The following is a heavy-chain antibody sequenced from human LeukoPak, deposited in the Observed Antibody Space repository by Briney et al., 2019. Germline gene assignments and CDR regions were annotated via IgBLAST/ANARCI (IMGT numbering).Heavy chain of an antibody. CDR1: GFTFSRYW. CDR3: ASRRNDYFDY. D-gene: IGHD1-1*01. CDR2: INQDGSEK. V-gene: IGHV3-7*03. J-gene: IGHJ4*02. Sequence: PGGSLRLSCAASGFTFSRYWMNWVRQAPGKGLEWVANINQDGSEKYYVDSVKGRFTISRDNSKNTLYLQMNSLRAEDTAVYYCASRRNDYFDYWGQGTLVTVSS.